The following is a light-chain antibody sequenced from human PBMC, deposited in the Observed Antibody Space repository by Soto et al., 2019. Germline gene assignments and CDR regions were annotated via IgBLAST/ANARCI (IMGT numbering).Light chain of an antibody. CDR3: QQYGSSPQT. V-gene: IGKV1-8*01. J-gene: IGKJ5*01. CDR1: QGISSY. Sequence: AIRMTQSPSSLSASTGDRFTITCRASQGISSYLAWYQQKPGKAPKLLIYAASTLQSGVPSRFSGSGSGTDFTLTISRLEPEDFAVYYCQQYGSSPQTFGQGTRLEIK. CDR2: AAS.